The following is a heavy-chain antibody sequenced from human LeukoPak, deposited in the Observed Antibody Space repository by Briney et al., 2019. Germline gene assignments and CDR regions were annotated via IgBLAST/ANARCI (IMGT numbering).Heavy chain of an antibody. CDR1: GFTFRSSW. J-gene: IGHJ4*02. CDR2: INQDGSEK. CDR3: ASGLY. V-gene: IGHV3-7*01. Sequence: GGSLRLSCAASGFTFRSSWMIWFRQSSGKGLEWVANINQDGSEKYYVDSVKGRFTISRDNAKNSLYLQINSLRAEDTAVYYCASGLYWGQGTLVTVSS.